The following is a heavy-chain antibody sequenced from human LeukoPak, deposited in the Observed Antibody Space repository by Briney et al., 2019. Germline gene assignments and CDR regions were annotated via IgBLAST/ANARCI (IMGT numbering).Heavy chain of an antibody. V-gene: IGHV1-8*01. CDR3: ARGARKLLLWFGELPTSIDYYGMDV. D-gene: IGHD3-10*01. CDR1: GYTFTSYD. Sequence: ASVKVSCKTSGYTFTSYDINWVRQATGQGLEWMGWMNPNSGNPGYAQKFQGRVTMTRNTSISTAYMELSSLRSEDTAVYYCARGARKLLLWFGELPTSIDYYGMDVWGQGTTVTVSS. CDR2: MNPNSGNP. J-gene: IGHJ6*02.